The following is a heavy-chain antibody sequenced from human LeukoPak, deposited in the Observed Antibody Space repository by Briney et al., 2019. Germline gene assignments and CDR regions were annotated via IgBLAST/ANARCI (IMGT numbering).Heavy chain of an antibody. V-gene: IGHV1-18*01. CDR2: ISAYNGNT. CDR1: GYTFTSYG. D-gene: IGHD2-2*01. Sequence: GASVNVSCTASGYTFTSYGISWVRQAPGQGLEWMGWISAYNGNTNYAQKLQGRVTMTTDTSTSTAYMELRSLRSDDTAVYYCARDYCSSTSCLFDCWGQGTLVTVSS. CDR3: ARDYCSSTSCLFDC. J-gene: IGHJ4*02.